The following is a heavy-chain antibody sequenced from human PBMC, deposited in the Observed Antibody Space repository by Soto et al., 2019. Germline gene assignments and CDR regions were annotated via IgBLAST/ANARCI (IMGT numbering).Heavy chain of an antibody. CDR2: IYYSGST. Sequence: PSETLSLTCTVSGGSISSGDYYWSWIRQPPGKGLEWIGYIYYSGSTYYNPSLKSRVTISVDTSKNQFSLKLSSVTAADTAVYYCARGVVTKRYYFDYWGQGTLVTVSS. CDR1: GGSISSGDYY. J-gene: IGHJ4*02. D-gene: IGHD3-3*01. V-gene: IGHV4-30-4*01. CDR3: ARGVVTKRYYFDY.